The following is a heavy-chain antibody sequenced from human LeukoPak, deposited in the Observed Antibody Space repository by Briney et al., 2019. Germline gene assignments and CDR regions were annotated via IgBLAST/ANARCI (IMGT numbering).Heavy chain of an antibody. CDR1: GSTFSSYW. Sequence: GGSLRLSCAASGSTFSSYWMHWVRQAPGKGLVWVSRINSDGSSTSYADSVKGRFTTSRDNAKNTLYLQMNSLRAEDTAVYYCARGNVAVAGQNWFDPWGQGTLVTVSS. CDR3: ARGNVAVAGQNWFDP. D-gene: IGHD6-19*01. V-gene: IGHV3-74*01. J-gene: IGHJ5*02. CDR2: INSDGSST.